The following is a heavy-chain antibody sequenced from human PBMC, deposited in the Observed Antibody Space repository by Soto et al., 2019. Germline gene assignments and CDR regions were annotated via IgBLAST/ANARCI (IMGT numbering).Heavy chain of an antibody. CDR3: ARGSCRSSSCYDFDY. CDR1: GGSLSSYY. J-gene: IGHJ4*02. Sequence: SETLSLTCTVSGGSLSSYYWSWIRQPAGKGLEWIGRISTSGSTNYNPSLKTRVTMSVDTAKNQFSLRFSSVTAADSAVYYCARGSCRSSSCYDFDYWGQGTLATVSS. V-gene: IGHV4-4*07. CDR2: ISTSGST. D-gene: IGHD2-2*01.